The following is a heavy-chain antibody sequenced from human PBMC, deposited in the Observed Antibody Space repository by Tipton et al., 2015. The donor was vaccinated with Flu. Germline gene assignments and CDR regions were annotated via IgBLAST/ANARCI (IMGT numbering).Heavy chain of an antibody. J-gene: IGHJ4*02. D-gene: IGHD7-27*01. CDR1: GGSFSGYY. CDR3: ARHVNWGSGYDH. Sequence: TLSLTCSVSGGSFSGYYWTWIRQPPGKGLEWIGEINHSGSTHYSSSLKSRVTISVDTSKNQFSLKLSSVTAADTAVYYCARHVNWGSGYDHCGQGTLVTVSS. CDR2: INHSGST. V-gene: IGHV4-34*01.